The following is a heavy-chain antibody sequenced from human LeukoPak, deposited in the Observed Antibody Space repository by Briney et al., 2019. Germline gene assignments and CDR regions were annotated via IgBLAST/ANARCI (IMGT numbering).Heavy chain of an antibody. J-gene: IGHJ4*02. CDR2: VYYSGRT. D-gene: IGHD6-6*01. CDR3: ARQYSRSSYFDY. CDR1: GDSISSYY. V-gene: IGHV4-59*08. Sequence: SETLSLTCAVSGDSISSYYWTWIRQPPGKGLEWIGYVYYSGRTNYNPSLESRVTISVDTSKNHFSLNLPSVTAADTAVYYCARQYSRSSYFDYWGQGTLVTVSS.